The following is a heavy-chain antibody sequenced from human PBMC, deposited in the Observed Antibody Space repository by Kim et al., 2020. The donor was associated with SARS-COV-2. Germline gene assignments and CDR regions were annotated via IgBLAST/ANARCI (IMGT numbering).Heavy chain of an antibody. CDR3: ARGGRITISLRLDYFES. V-gene: IGHV3-48*03. D-gene: IGHD3-9*01. CDR1: GFTFSSYA. CDR2: ISGSGGSI. Sequence: GGSLRLSCAASGFTFSSYAMSWVRQAPGKGLEWVSSISGSGGSIYYADSVKGRFTISRDNAKNSLYLQMNSLRAEDTAVYYCARGGRITISLRLDYFESCGQGTPVTVSS. J-gene: IGHJ4*02.